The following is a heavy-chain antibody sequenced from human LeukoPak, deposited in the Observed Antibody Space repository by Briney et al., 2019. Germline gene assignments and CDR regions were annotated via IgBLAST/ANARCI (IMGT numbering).Heavy chain of an antibody. V-gene: IGHV3-30*02. J-gene: IGHJ3*01. CDR1: GFTFSSYG. CDR3: AKDRLIWAYDAFDV. CDR2: IRYDGSNK. D-gene: IGHD3-16*01. Sequence: GGSLRLSCAASGFTFSSYGMHWVRQAPGKGLEWVAFIRYDGSNKYYADSVKGRFTISRDNSKNTLYLQMNSLRAEDTAVYYCAKDRLIWAYDAFDVWGRGTMVTVSS.